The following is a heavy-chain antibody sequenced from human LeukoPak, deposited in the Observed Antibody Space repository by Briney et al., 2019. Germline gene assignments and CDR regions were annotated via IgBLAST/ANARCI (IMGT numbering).Heavy chain of an antibody. D-gene: IGHD5-18*01. CDR2: ISNSGTAI. Sequence: PGGSLRRSCAASGFTFSSDEMNWVRQAPGKGLEWVSYISNSGTAIYYADSVKGRFTISRDNAKSSLYLQMNSLRAEDTAVYYCARAGYSMDTEYFQHWGQGTLVTVSS. J-gene: IGHJ1*01. V-gene: IGHV3-48*03. CDR1: GFTFSSDE. CDR3: ARAGYSMDTEYFQH.